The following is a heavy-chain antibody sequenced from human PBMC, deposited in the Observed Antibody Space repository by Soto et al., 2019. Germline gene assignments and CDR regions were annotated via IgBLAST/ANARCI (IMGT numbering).Heavy chain of an antibody. CDR2: IDWDDDK. D-gene: IGHD4-17*01. V-gene: IGHV2-70*01. Sequence: SGPTLVIPTQTVTLTCPFSGFSLSTSGMCVSWIRQPPGKALEWLALIDWDDDKYYSTSLKTRLTISKDTSKNQVVLTMTNMDPVDTATYYCARAAVTNPYFDYWGQGTLVTVSS. CDR3: ARAAVTNPYFDY. CDR1: GFSLSTSGMC. J-gene: IGHJ4*02.